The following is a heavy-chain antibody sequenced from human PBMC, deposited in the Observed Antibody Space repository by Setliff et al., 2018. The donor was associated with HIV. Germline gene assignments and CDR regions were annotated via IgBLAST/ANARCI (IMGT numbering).Heavy chain of an antibody. CDR3: ARFEGRGDAFDI. CDR2: IFTSGST. V-gene: IGHV4-61*09. D-gene: IGHD3-10*01. CDR1: GGSISSGGYY. Sequence: SETLSLTCAVSGGSISSGGYYWSWIRQPAGKGLEWIGHIFTSGSTNYNPSLKSRVTISGDTSKNQSSLTLISVTAADTAVYYCARFEGRGDAFDIWGQGTMVTVSS. J-gene: IGHJ3*02.